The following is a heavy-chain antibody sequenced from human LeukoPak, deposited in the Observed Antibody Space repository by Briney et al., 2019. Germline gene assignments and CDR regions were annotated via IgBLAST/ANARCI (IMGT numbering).Heavy chain of an antibody. D-gene: IGHD3-10*01. V-gene: IGHV4-39*01. CDR1: GDSISSSNYY. J-gene: IGHJ4*02. CDR3: ARRGGYGSGTIWIYYFDY. CDR2: VDYSGST. Sequence: SETLSLTCTASGDSISSSNYYWGWIRQPPGKGLEWIGSVDYSGSTYYNPSLKSRLTISVDTSKKQFSLKLNSVTAADTAVYYCARRGGYGSGTIWIYYFDYWGQGTLVTVSS.